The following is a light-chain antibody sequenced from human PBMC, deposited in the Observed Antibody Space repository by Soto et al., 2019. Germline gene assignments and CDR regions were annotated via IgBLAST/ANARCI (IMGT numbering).Light chain of an antibody. CDR1: SSNIGTNY. CDR3: AAWDDSLSGYV. J-gene: IGLJ1*01. Sequence: QSALTQPPSASGTPGQRVTISCSGSSSNIGTNYVYWYQQFPGTAPKLLMYRNIQRPAGVPDRFSGSKSGTSSASLAISGLRSEDEADYYCAAWDDSLSGYVFGTGTKLTVL. CDR2: RNI. V-gene: IGLV1-47*01.